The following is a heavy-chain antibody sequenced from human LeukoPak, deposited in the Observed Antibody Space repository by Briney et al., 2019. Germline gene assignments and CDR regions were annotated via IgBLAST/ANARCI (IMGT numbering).Heavy chain of an antibody. Sequence: GGSLRLSCAASGFTFSSYSMNWVRQAPGKGLEWVSSISSITSYIYYADSVKGRFTISRDNAKNSLYLQMNSLRAEDTAVYYCARAFTYGSGSYYIGDWGQGTLVTVSS. J-gene: IGHJ4*02. CDR2: ISSITSYI. D-gene: IGHD3-10*01. CDR3: ARAFTYGSGSYYIGD. V-gene: IGHV3-21*01. CDR1: GFTFSSYS.